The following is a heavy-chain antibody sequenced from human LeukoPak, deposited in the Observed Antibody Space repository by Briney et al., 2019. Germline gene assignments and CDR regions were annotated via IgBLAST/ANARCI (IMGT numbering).Heavy chain of an antibody. Sequence: GGSLRLSCAASGFTFSSYWMSWVRQAPGKGLEWVADIKQDGSEKYYVDSVKGRFTISRDNAKNSLYLQMNSLRAEDTAVYYCARGLVTTSWRYFDYWGQGTLVTVSS. V-gene: IGHV3-7*01. D-gene: IGHD4-17*01. J-gene: IGHJ4*02. CDR2: IKQDGSEK. CDR1: GFTFSSYW. CDR3: ARGLVTTSWRYFDY.